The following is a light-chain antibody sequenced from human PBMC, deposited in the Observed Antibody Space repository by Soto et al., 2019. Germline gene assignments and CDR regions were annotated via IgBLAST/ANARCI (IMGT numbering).Light chain of an antibody. CDR2: EFT. Sequence: QSALTQPASVSGSPGQSIAISCTGTSSDVGGYNYVSWYQHHPGKAPKLIIYEFTNRPSGVANRFSGSKSGNTASLTISGLQADDEGDYYCTSYTSSTSRKLFGGGTKVTVL. V-gene: IGLV2-14*01. J-gene: IGLJ3*02. CDR3: TSYTSSTSRKL. CDR1: SSDVGGYNY.